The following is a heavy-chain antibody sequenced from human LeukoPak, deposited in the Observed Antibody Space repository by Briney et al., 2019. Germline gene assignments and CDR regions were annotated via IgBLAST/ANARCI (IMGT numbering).Heavy chain of an antibody. CDR3: ARKPQSFNWFDP. D-gene: IGHD3-16*02. CDR2: INHSGST. J-gene: IGHJ5*02. Sequence: SETLSLTCAVYGGSFSGYYWSWIRQPPGKGLEWIGEINHSGSTNYNLSLKSRVTISVDTSKNQFSLKLSSVTAADTAVYYCARKPQSFNWFDPWGQGTLVTVSS. CDR1: GGSFSGYY. V-gene: IGHV4-34*01.